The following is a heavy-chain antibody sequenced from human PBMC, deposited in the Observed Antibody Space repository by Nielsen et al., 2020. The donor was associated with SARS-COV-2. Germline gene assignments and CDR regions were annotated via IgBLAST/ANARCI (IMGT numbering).Heavy chain of an antibody. CDR1: GFNFSSYD. V-gene: IGHV3-13*04. Sequence: GGSLRLSCAASGFNFSSYDIFWVRQATGKGLEWVATIDSAGDTFYPGSVKGRFSVSRENGKNSLFLQMNSLRDGDTAVYYCARATYVGGPDACDIWGQGTKVTVSS. J-gene: IGHJ3*02. CDR3: ARATYVGGPDACDI. CDR2: IDSAGDT. D-gene: IGHD3-16*01.